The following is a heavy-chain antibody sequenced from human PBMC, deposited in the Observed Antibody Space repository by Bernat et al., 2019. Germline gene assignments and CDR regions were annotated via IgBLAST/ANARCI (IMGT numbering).Heavy chain of an antibody. Sequence: QAQLVESGGGVVQPGRSLRLSCAASGFTFSSYGMHWVRQAPGKGLEWVAVISYDGSNKYYADSVKGRFTISRDNSKNTLYLQMNSLRAEDTAVYYCAKDWDPIAVAGTPFDYWGQGTLVTVSS. CDR1: GFTFSSYG. V-gene: IGHV3-30*18. CDR2: ISYDGSNK. J-gene: IGHJ4*02. CDR3: AKDWDPIAVAGTPFDY. D-gene: IGHD6-19*01.